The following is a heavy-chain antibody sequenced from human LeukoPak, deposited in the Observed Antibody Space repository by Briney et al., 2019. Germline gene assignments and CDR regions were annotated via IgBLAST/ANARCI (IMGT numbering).Heavy chain of an antibody. Sequence: SETLSLTCTVSGGPVRSDSYYWSWIRQPPGKGLEWIGYVYYSGSTNYNPSLKSRVTISVDTSKNQFSLKLRSVTAADTAVYYCVREAATDYYDSSGYYRQTEVFDAWGQGTMVTVSS. CDR3: VREAATDYYDSSGYYRQTEVFDA. CDR2: VYYSGST. J-gene: IGHJ3*01. V-gene: IGHV4-61*01. D-gene: IGHD3-22*01. CDR1: GGPVRSDSYY.